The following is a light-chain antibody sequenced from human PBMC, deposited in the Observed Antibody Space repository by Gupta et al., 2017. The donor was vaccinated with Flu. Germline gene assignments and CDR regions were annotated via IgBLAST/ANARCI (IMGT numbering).Light chain of an antibody. J-gene: IGKJ1*01. Sequence: DIQMAQSPSSLSASVGDRVTITCRASQSVNNYLNWYKEKPGTAPELLIYLASILQSGVPARFRGSGSGADFTLTISDLQPEDFATYYCQQSYDTPWTFGQGTKVEI. CDR2: LAS. CDR3: QQSYDTPWT. CDR1: QSVNNY. V-gene: IGKV1-39*01.